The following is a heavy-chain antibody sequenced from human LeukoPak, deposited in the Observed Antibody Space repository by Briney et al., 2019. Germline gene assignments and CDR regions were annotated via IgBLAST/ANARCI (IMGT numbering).Heavy chain of an antibody. D-gene: IGHD3-10*01. CDR3: ARDRTYYYGSGSSFDY. Sequence: QPGGSLRLSCAASGFTFSSYSMNWVRQAPGKGLEWVPYISSSSSTIYYADSVKGRFTISRDNAKNSLYLQMNSLRAEDTAVYYCARDRTYYYGSGSSFDYWGQGTLVTVSS. CDR1: GFTFSSYS. J-gene: IGHJ4*02. V-gene: IGHV3-48*01. CDR2: ISSSSSTI.